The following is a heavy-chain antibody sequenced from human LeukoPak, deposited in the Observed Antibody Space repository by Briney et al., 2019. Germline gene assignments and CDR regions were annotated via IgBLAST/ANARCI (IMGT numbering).Heavy chain of an antibody. V-gene: IGHV3-21*01. CDR3: AKIGVSGQWYFDL. CDR1: ESTFSSFR. Sequence: GGSLSLSCTASESTFSSFRMSWVRQAPGRGLEWISSISSSGSLIYYADSLKGRFTVSRDNAKNSLYVQMNSLRAEDTALYYCAKIGVSGQWYFDLWGRGTLVTVSS. CDR2: ISSSGSLI. J-gene: IGHJ2*01. D-gene: IGHD5/OR15-5a*01.